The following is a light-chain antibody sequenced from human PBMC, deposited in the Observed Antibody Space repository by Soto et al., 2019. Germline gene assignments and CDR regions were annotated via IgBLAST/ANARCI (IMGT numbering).Light chain of an antibody. CDR2: GAS. J-gene: IGKJ4*01. V-gene: IGKV3-20*01. CDR1: QSVRSSY. Sequence: EIVLTQSPGTLSLSPGERATLSCRASQSVRSSYLAWYQQKPGQAPRLLIYGASSRPTGIPDRFSGSGSGTDFTLTINRLEPEDLAVYYCQQYGDSPTFGGGTKVEIK. CDR3: QQYGDSPT.